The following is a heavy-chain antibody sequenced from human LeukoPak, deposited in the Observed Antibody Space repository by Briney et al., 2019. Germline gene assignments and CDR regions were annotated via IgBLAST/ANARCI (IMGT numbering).Heavy chain of an antibody. CDR2: MYPNSGNT. D-gene: IGHD5-18*01. CDR1: GYTFTSYD. J-gene: IGHJ4*02. CDR3: ARGAYTAMVSYPDY. Sequence: AASVKVSCKASGYTFTSYDINWVRQATGQGLEWMGWMYPNSGNTGYAQKFQGRVTITRNTSISTAYMELSSLRSEDTAVYYCARGAYTAMVSYPDYWGQGTLVTVSS. V-gene: IGHV1-8*03.